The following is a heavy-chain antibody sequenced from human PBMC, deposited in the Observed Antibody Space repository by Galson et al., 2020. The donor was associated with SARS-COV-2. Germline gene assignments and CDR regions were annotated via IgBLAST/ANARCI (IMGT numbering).Heavy chain of an antibody. D-gene: IGHD3-22*01. Sequence: SETLCLTCAVYGESFSGHHWSWIRQPPGEGLEWIGEINQSGNINYNPSLKSRVTISVDTSKNQFSLKLSSVTAADTAVYYCARGRLQITMMVVVFTGGSFYFDYWGQGTLVTVSS. V-gene: IGHV4-34*01. CDR1: GESFSGHH. CDR2: INQSGNI. CDR3: ARGRLQITMMVVVFTGGSFYFDY. J-gene: IGHJ4*02.